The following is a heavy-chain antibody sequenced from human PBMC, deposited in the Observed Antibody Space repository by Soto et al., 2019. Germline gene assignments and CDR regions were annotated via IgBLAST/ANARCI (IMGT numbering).Heavy chain of an antibody. CDR3: ARVDGDYFLFNLHY. CDR1: GYTFTSYG. Sequence: QVQLVQSGAEVKKPGASVKVSCKASGYTFTSYGISWVRQAPGQGLEWMGWISANNGNPNYAQKLQGRVTMTTDTSSRTAYMELRSLRSDDTSVYYCARVDGDYFLFNLHYGGQGTLVTVSS. D-gene: IGHD4-17*01. CDR2: ISANNGNP. V-gene: IGHV1-18*01. J-gene: IGHJ4*02.